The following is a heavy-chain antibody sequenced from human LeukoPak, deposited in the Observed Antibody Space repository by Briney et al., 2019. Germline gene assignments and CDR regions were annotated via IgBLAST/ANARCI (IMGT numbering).Heavy chain of an antibody. CDR2: INTDGSST. V-gene: IGHV3-74*01. CDR1: GFTFISYG. Sequence: GGSLRLSCAASGFTFISYGMQRVRQAPGKGLVWVSRINTDGSSTSYADSVKGRFTVSRDNAKNTVYLQVNSLRAEDTAVYFCTRELPREVTLDYWGQGTLVTVSS. CDR3: TRELPREVTLDY. D-gene: IGHD2-21*02. J-gene: IGHJ4*01.